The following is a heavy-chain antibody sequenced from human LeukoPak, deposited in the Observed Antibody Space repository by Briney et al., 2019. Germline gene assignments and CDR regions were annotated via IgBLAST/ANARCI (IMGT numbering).Heavy chain of an antibody. V-gene: IGHV4-38-2*02. Sequence: PSETLSLTCTVSGYSISSGYYWGWIRQPPGKGLEWIGSIYHSGSTYYNPSLKSRVTISVDTSKNQFSLKLSSVTAADTAVYYCARDHSGGWYSDPWGQGTLVTVSS. CDR3: ARDHSGGWYSDP. CDR2: IYHSGST. CDR1: GYSISSGYY. D-gene: IGHD6-19*01. J-gene: IGHJ5*02.